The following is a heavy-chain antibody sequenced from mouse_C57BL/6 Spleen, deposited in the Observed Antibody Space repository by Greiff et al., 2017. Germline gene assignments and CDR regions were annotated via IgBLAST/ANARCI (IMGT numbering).Heavy chain of an antibody. CDR1: GYSFTGYY. V-gene: IGHV1-42*01. J-gene: IGHJ4*01. CDR2: INPSTGGT. Sequence: EVQLQQSGPELVKPGASVKISCKASGYSFTGYYMNWVKQSPEKSLEWIGEINPSTGGTTYNQKFKAKATLTVDKSSSTAYMQLKSLTSEDSAVYYCAREGGYAMDYWGQGTSVTVSS. CDR3: AREGGYAMDY.